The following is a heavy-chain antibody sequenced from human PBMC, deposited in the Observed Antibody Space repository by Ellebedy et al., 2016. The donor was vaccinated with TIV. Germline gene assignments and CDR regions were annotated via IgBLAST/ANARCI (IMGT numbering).Heavy chain of an antibody. CDR2: ISSDGSNK. CDR3: TRRYN. Sequence: PGGSLRLSCAASGFTFSSYIMHWVRQAPGKGLEWVAVISSDGSNKDYADSVKGRFTISRDKSKNTLYLQMNSLRAEDTAVDYCTRRYNWGQGTLVTVSS. J-gene: IGHJ4*02. V-gene: IGHV3-30-3*01. D-gene: IGHD5-18*01. CDR1: GFTFSSYI.